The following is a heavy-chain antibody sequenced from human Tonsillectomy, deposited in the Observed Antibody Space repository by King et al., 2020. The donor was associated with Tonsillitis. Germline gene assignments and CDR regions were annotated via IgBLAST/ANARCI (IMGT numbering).Heavy chain of an antibody. CDR3: ARISSVWYGSVMT. V-gene: IGHV2-26*01. CDR2: IFSNDEK. J-gene: IGHJ4*02. D-gene: IGHD6-19*01. Sequence: VTLKESGPVLVKPTETLTLTCTVSGFSLSNARMGVSWLRQPPGTALEWLAHIFSNDEKSYSTSLKSMLTISKDTSKSQVVLTMTNMDPVDTATYYCARISSVWYGSVMTWGQGTLVTVSS. CDR1: GFSLSNARMG.